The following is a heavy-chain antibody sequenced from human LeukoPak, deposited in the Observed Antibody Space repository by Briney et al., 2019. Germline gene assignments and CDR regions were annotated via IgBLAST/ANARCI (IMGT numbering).Heavy chain of an antibody. CDR2: ITGSGIST. Sequence: PSETLSPTCTVSGYSISSGYYWGWIRQPPGKGLEWVSSITGSGISTNYADSVKGRFTISSDNSKNTLYLQMNSLRAEDMAVYYCAKDDGSGSYTKYYFDFWGQGTLVTVSS. CDR1: GYSISSGYY. V-gene: IGHV3-23*01. J-gene: IGHJ4*02. CDR3: AKDDGSGSYTKYYFDF. D-gene: IGHD3-10*01.